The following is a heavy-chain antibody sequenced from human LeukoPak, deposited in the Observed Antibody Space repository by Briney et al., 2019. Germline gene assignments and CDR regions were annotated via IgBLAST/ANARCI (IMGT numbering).Heavy chain of an antibody. CDR3: ARDQYDYVWGSYRPYFDY. Sequence: ASVKVSCKASGYTFTSYGISWVRQAPGQGLEWMGSISPYNGNTNYAERLQGRVIMTTDPSTRTAYMELRSLRSDDTAVFYCARDQYDYVWGSYRPYFDYWGQGTLVTVSS. J-gene: IGHJ4*02. CDR1: GYTFTSYG. D-gene: IGHD3-16*02. CDR2: ISPYNGNT. V-gene: IGHV1-18*04.